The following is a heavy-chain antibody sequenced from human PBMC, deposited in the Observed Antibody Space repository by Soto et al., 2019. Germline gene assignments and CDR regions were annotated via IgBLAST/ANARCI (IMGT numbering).Heavy chain of an antibody. V-gene: IGHV3-49*04. CDR1: GFRFSEHA. J-gene: IGHJ4*02. Sequence: GGSLRLSCNCSGFRFSEHAMTWVRQAPGKGLEWVGFIRNTPYGGTTDYAASVKGRFTISRDNSKNTLYLQMNSLRAEDTAVYYCAKDLDSRAPPIVIDYWGQGTLVTVSS. CDR3: AKDLDSRAPPIVIDY. CDR2: IRNTPYGGTT. D-gene: IGHD6-13*01.